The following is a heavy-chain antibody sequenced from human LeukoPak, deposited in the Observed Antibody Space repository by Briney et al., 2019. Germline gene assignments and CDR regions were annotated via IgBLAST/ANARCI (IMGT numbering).Heavy chain of an antibody. CDR3: ARDLSTVGATAFDI. D-gene: IGHD1-26*01. CDR1: GFTFSSYG. Sequence: PGRSLRLSCAASGFTFSSYGMHWVRQAPGKGLEWVALLYFDGSNKYYADSVKGRFTISRDNSKNTVYLQMNSLRAEDTAVYYCARDLSTVGATAFDIWGQGTMVTVSS. V-gene: IGHV3-33*01. J-gene: IGHJ3*02. CDR2: LYFDGSNK.